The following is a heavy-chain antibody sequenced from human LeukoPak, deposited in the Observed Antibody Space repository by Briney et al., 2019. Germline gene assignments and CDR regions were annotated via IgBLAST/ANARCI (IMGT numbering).Heavy chain of an antibody. CDR1: GYTFTGYY. CDR2: IIPIFGTA. D-gene: IGHD5-18*01. J-gene: IGHJ5*02. Sequence: EASVRVSCKASGYTFTGYYMHWVRQAPGQGLEWMGGIIPIFGTANYAQKFQGRVTITADESTSTAYMELSSLRSEDTAVYYCARSRGYSYGPFDPWGQGTLVTVSS. V-gene: IGHV1-69*13. CDR3: ARSRGYSYGPFDP.